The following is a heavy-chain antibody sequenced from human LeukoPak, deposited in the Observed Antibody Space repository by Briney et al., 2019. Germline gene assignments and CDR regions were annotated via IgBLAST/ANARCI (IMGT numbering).Heavy chain of an antibody. Sequence: ASVKVSCKASGGTFSSYTISLVRQAPGQGLEWMGRIIPILGIANYAQKFQGRVTITADKSTSTAYMELSSLRSEDTAVYYCARGNKYYYDSSGSYFDYWGQGTLVTVSS. J-gene: IGHJ4*02. V-gene: IGHV1-69*02. CDR2: IIPILGIA. CDR3: ARGNKYYYDSSGSYFDY. D-gene: IGHD3-22*01. CDR1: GGTFSSYT.